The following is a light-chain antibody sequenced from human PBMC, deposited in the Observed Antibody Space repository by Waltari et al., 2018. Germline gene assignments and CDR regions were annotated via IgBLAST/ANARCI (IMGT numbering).Light chain of an antibody. Sequence: QSALTQPASVSGSPGQSITISCTGTSRAVGGYNYVSWYQQHPGKAPKLMIYDVSNRPSGVSNRFSGSKSGNTASLTISGLQAEDEADYYCSSYTSSSTLWVFGGGTKLTVL. J-gene: IGLJ3*02. CDR2: DVS. CDR1: SRAVGGYNY. V-gene: IGLV2-14*03. CDR3: SSYTSSSTLWV.